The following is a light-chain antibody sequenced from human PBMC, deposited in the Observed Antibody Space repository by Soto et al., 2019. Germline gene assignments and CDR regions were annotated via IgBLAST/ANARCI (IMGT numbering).Light chain of an antibody. J-gene: IGKJ1*01. CDR1: QSVSSSY. Sequence: EIVLTQSPGTLSLSPGERATLSCRASQSVSSSYLAWYQQKPGQAPRLLIYGASTRATGIPDRFSGSGSGTDFTLTISRLEPEDFAVYYCQQHRAFGQGTKVE. CDR2: GAS. CDR3: QQHRA. V-gene: IGKV3-20*01.